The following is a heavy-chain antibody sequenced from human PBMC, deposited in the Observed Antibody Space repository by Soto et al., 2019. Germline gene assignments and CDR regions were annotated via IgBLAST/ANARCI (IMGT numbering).Heavy chain of an antibody. CDR1: GFAFSTYG. Sequence: QVQLVESGGGVIQPGKSLRLSCSASGFAFSTYGMHWVRQAPGKGLEWVAVIWADGSRQFYGDSVKGRFTISRDNSQNTLYLQMNRLRVDDTAVYYCVGGTGYCGLREYWGQGTRVSVSS. D-gene: IGHD3-9*01. J-gene: IGHJ4*02. CDR3: VGGTGYCGLREY. CDR2: IWADGSRQ. V-gene: IGHV3-33*08.